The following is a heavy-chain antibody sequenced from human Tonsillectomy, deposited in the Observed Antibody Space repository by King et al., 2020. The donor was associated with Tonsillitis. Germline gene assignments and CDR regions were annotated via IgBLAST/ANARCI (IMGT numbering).Heavy chain of an antibody. CDR3: ARNYYDSTGFYYSIFDF. J-gene: IGHJ4*02. V-gene: IGHV1-18*04. CDR2: ISVYYGNT. D-gene: IGHD3-22*01. Sequence: VQLVESAAEVKKPGASVKVSCKASGYIFTSNSISWVRQAPGQGLEWMGWISVYYGNTSYAQKLQGRVTMTTDKSTSTAYMELRSLRSDDTAVYYCARNYYDSTGFYYSIFDFWGQGTLVTVSA. CDR1: GYIFTSNS.